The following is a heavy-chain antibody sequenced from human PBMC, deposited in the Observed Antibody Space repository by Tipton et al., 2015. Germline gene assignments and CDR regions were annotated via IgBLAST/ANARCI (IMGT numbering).Heavy chain of an antibody. D-gene: IGHD3-22*01. CDR2: INPDETFT. CDR1: GFTFSSYW. J-gene: IGHJ4*02. Sequence: SLRLSCAGSGFTFSSYWLHWVRQAPGKGPVWVSRINPDETFTSYADSVKGRFTISRDNVKNTLYLQMDNLRAEDTAVYYCAKARMDYYDSSGYHYPLDYWGQGTLVTVSS. V-gene: IGHV3-74*01. CDR3: AKARMDYYDSSGYHYPLDY.